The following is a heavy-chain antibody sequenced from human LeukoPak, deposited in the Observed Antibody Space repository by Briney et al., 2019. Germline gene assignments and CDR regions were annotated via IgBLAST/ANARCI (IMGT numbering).Heavy chain of an antibody. CDR2: INTDGSSA. D-gene: IGHD1-26*01. CDR3: AKLQLWELLFLFDY. V-gene: IGHV3-74*01. J-gene: IGHJ4*02. Sequence: GGSLRLSCAASGFTFSNYWMHWVRQAPGKGLVWVSRINTDGSSASYADSVKGRFTVSRDNAKNTLYLQMNSLRAEDTAVYYCAKLQLWELLFLFDYWGQGTLVTVSS. CDR1: GFTFSNYW.